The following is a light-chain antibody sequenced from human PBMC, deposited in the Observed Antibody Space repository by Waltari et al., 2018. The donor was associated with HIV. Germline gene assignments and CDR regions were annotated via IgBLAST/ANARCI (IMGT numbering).Light chain of an antibody. V-gene: IGKV1-16*02. CDR3: QQYSAYPLT. CDR1: QDITVF. CDR2: GTS. Sequence: DVQMTQSPSSLSASIGARVIITCRASQDITVFLAWFQHRPGTAPKSLIYGTSTLQSGVPSSKFTGSGSGTEFTLTITNLQPEDTGTYYCQQYSAYPLTFGGGTKVEI. J-gene: IGKJ4*01.